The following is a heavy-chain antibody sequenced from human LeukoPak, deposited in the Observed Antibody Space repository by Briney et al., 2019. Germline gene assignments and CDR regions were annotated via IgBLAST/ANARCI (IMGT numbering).Heavy chain of an antibody. CDR2: INHGGST. CDR3: ARDPTTVVTLPYYFDD. J-gene: IGHJ4*02. Sequence: PSETLSLTCAVYGGSFSGYYWNWIRQPPGKGLEWIGEINHGGSTNYNPSLKSRVTISVDTSKNQFSLKLRSVTAADTAAYYCARDPTTVVTLPYYFDDWGQGTLVTVSS. D-gene: IGHD4-23*01. V-gene: IGHV4-34*01. CDR1: GGSFSGYY.